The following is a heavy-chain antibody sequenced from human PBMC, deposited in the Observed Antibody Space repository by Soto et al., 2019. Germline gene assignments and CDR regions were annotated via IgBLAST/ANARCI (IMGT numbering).Heavy chain of an antibody. CDR1: GYSFTSYW. V-gene: IGHV5-51*01. Sequence: RGESLKISCKGSGYSFTSYWIGWVRQMPGKGLEWMGIIYPGDSDTRYSPSFQGQVTISADKSISTAYLQWSSLKASDTAMYYCARGLSGYDYYYYMDVWGKGTTVTVSS. D-gene: IGHD5-12*01. CDR3: ARGLSGYDYYYYMDV. CDR2: IYPGDSDT. J-gene: IGHJ6*03.